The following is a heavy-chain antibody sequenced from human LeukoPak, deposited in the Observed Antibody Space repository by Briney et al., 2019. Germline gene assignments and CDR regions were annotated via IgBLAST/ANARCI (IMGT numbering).Heavy chain of an antibody. J-gene: IGHJ4*02. CDR3: AKDRDSNPDY. D-gene: IGHD6-13*01. CDR1: GFTFSSYG. CDR2: ISYDGSNK. V-gene: IGHV3-30*18. Sequence: PGRSLRLSCAASGFTFSSYGMHWVRQAPGKGLEWVAVISYDGSNKYYADSVKGRFTISRDNSKNTLYLQMNSLRAEDTAVYYCAKDRDSNPDYWGQGTLVTVSS.